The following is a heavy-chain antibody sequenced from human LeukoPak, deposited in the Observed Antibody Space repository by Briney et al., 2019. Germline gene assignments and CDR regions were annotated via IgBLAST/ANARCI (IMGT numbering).Heavy chain of an antibody. CDR1: GYTFTSYG. V-gene: IGHV1-18*01. CDR3: ARDNEKVELLLDY. CDR2: ISAYNGNT. J-gene: IGHJ4*02. Sequence: GASVKVSCKASGYTFTSYGISWVRQAPGQGLEWMGWISAYNGNTNYAQKFQGRVTMTRDMSTSTVYMELSSLRSEDTAVYYCARDNEKVELLLDYWGQGTLVTVSS. D-gene: IGHD1-7*01.